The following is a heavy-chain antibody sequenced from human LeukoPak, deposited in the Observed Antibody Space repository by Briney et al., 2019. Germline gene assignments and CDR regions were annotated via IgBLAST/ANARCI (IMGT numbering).Heavy chain of an antibody. CDR3: AKDWIQFNRVFDCFDS. D-gene: IGHD5-18*01. CDR1: GFPFETNA. J-gene: IGHJ4*02. CDR2: IGNTET. V-gene: IGHV3-23*01. Sequence: GGSLRLSCATSGFPFETNAMSWVRQAPGKGLEWVATIGNTETFYADSVTGRFTISRDDSKNTVNLQMNRLRVEDTAIYYCAKDWIQFNRVFDCFDSWGQGTLVTASS.